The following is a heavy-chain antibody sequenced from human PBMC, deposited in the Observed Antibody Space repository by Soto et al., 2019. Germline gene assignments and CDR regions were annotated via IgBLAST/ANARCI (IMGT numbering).Heavy chain of an antibody. J-gene: IGHJ6*02. D-gene: IGHD3-10*01. V-gene: IGHV3-23*01. CDR3: AKAMRGSGSYYIYGMDV. CDR1: GFTFSSYA. CDR2: ISASGGST. Sequence: GGSLRLSCAASGFTFSSYAMSWVRQAPGKGLEWVSTISASGGSTYHADSVKGRFTISRDNSKNTLYLQMNSLRDEDTAAYYCAKAMRGSGSYYIYGMDVWGQGTTVTVS.